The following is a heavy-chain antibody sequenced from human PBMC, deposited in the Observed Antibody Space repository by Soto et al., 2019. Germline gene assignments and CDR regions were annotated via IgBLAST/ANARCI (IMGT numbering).Heavy chain of an antibody. D-gene: IGHD2-21*02. CDR2: IIPLFGTA. J-gene: IGHJ4*02. CDR1: GGIFSSNT. Sequence: QVYLVQSGAEVKKPGSSVKISCKASGGIFSSNTINWVRQAAGQGLEWMGGIIPLFGTANYAEKFQGRVTITADKSTKTEYMELTSLRSEDTAVYYCASKAACGCDCYALDSWGQGTLVTVSS. V-gene: IGHV1-69*06. CDR3: ASKAACGCDCYALDS.